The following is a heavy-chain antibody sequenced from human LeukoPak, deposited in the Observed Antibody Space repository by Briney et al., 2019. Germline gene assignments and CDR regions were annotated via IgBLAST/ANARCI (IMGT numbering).Heavy chain of an antibody. J-gene: IGHJ3*02. V-gene: IGHV3-23*01. CDR1: GITFSSYS. CDR3: AKSIIGGNAFDI. Sequence: GGSLRLFCAASGITFSSYSMNWVRQAPGRGLEWVSGISGSGATTYYADSVKGRFTISRDNSKNTLYLQMNSLRAEDTAVYYCAKSIIGGNAFDIWGQGTMVTVSS. CDR2: ISGSGATT. D-gene: IGHD2/OR15-2a*01.